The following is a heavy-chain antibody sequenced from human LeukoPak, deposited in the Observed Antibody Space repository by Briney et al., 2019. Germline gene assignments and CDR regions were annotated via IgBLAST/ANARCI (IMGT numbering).Heavy chain of an antibody. CDR2: IYYSGNT. J-gene: IGHJ6*03. Sequence: SETLSLTCTVSGGSISSYYWSWIRQPPGKGLEWIGYIYYSGNTNYNPSLKRRVTISVDTSKNQFSLKLSSVTAADTAVYYCASAPYYDFWSGYPHYYYYYYMDVWGKGTTVTVSS. CDR3: ASAPYYDFWSGYPHYYYYYYMDV. V-gene: IGHV4-59*01. CDR1: GGSISSYY. D-gene: IGHD3-3*01.